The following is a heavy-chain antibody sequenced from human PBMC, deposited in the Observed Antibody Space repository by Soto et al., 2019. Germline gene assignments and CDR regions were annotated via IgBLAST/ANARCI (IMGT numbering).Heavy chain of an antibody. CDR1: GFTFGDYA. Sequence: GGSLRLSCTASGFTFGDYAMSWFRQAPGKGLEWVGFIRSKAYGGTTEYAASVKGRFTISRDDSKSIAYLQMNSLKTEDTAVYYCTSSYGRWGTMVPRYWGQGTLVTVS. V-gene: IGHV3-49*03. CDR2: IRSKAYGGTT. J-gene: IGHJ4*02. CDR3: TSSYGRWGTMVPRY. D-gene: IGHD3-10*01.